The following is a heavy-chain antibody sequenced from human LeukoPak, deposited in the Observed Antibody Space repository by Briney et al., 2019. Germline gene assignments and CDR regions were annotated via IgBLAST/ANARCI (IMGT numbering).Heavy chain of an antibody. Sequence: ASVTVSCTASGYIFTSYAMHWVRQAPGQRLEWMGWINAGNGNTKYSQKFQGRVTITRDTSASTAYMELSSLGSEDTAVYYCARDDETDAFDIWGQGTMVTVSS. V-gene: IGHV1-3*01. CDR1: GYIFTSYA. CDR3: ARDDETDAFDI. CDR2: INAGNGNT. J-gene: IGHJ3*02.